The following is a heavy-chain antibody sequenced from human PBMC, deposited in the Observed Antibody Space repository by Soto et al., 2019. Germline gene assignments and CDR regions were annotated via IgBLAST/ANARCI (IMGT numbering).Heavy chain of an antibody. CDR2: IYYSGST. CDR3: ASSGTYDYVRGSYRYTGNNYYYGMDV. Sequence: SETLSLTCTVSGGSISSGGYYWSWIRQHPGKGLEWIGYIYYSGSTYYNPSLKSRVTISVDTSKNQFSLKLSSVTAADTAVYYCASSGTYDYVRGSYRYTGNNYYYGMDVWGQGTTVTVSS. CDR1: GGSISSGGYY. D-gene: IGHD3-16*02. J-gene: IGHJ6*02. V-gene: IGHV4-31*03.